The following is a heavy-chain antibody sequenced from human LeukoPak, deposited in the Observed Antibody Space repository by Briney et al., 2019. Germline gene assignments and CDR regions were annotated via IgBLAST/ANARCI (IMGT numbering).Heavy chain of an antibody. V-gene: IGHV4-4*07. CDR1: GGSISSYY. CDR3: ARARPGLPVDY. CDR2: IYTSGST. J-gene: IGHJ4*02. D-gene: IGHD5-12*01. Sequence: SETLSLTCTVSGGSISSYYWSWIRQPAGKGLEWIGRIYTSGSTNYNPSLRSRVTFSLDTSKNQFSLRLSSVTAADTAFYYCARARPGLPVDYWGQGTLVTVSS.